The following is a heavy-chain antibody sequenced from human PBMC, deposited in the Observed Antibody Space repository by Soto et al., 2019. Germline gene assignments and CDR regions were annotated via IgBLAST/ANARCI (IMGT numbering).Heavy chain of an antibody. CDR3: AKVWLQDIDY. CDR2: ISGSGGST. CDR1: GFTFSSYA. D-gene: IGHD5-12*01. V-gene: IGHV3-23*01. J-gene: IGHJ4*02. Sequence: PGGSLRLSCADSGFTFSSYAMSWVRQAPGKGLEWVSAISGSGGSTYYADSVKGRFTISRDNSKNTPYLQMNSLRAEDTAVYYCAKVWLQDIDYWGQGTLVTVSS.